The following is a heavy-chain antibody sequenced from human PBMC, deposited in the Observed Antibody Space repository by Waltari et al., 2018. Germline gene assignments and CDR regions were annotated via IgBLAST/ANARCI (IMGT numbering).Heavy chain of an antibody. D-gene: IGHD6-13*01. CDR1: GYTFNDYY. V-gene: IGHV1-2*02. CDR2: IRPNRGGT. Sequence: QVQLVQSGAEVKKPGASVKVSCEASGYTFNDYYIHWVRQAPGQGLEWMGKIRPNRGGTTYAQKVQGRVTMTRDTSISTAYMDLTGLQSDDTAVYYCTRARVAAIGSDFDYWGQGTLVTVSS. J-gene: IGHJ4*02. CDR3: TRARVAAIGSDFDY.